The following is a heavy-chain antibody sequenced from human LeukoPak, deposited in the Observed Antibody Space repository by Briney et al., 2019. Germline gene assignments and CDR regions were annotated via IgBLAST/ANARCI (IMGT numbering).Heavy chain of an antibody. CDR3: ARGGEPKWELLYQDY. J-gene: IGHJ4*02. CDR1: GYTFTTYG. Sequence: ASVKVSCKASGYTFTTYGVSWVRQAPGQGLEWMGWISGYDGNTNYAQKLRGRVTMTTDTSTSTAYMDLRSLRSDDTAVYYCARGGEPKWELLYQDYWGQGTLVTVSS. CDR2: ISGYDGNT. D-gene: IGHD1-26*01. V-gene: IGHV1-18*01.